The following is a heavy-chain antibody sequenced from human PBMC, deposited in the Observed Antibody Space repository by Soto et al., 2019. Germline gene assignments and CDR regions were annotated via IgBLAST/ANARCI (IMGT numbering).Heavy chain of an antibody. J-gene: IGHJ4*02. Sequence: WETLSLTCAVYGGSFSGYYWSWIRQPPGKGLEWIGEINHSGSTNYNPSLKSRVTISVDTSKNQFSLKLSSVTAADTAVYYCARGFTTVVVVAATRTYGFDYWGQGTLVTVSS. V-gene: IGHV4-34*01. D-gene: IGHD2-15*01. CDR2: INHSGST. CDR3: ARGFTTVVVVAATRTYGFDY. CDR1: GGSFSGYY.